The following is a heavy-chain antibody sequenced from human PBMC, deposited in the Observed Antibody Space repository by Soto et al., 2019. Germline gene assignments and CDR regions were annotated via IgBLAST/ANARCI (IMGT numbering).Heavy chain of an antibody. CDR1: GFTFTTYS. D-gene: IGHD3-10*01. Sequence: PGESLTLSCAASGFTFTTYSMNWVRQAPGKGLGWVSSISRSSTCIYYTDSVNGRFTTSTDNATNSLYPQMNSLMTADTAVYYCARGHPGGRGVYNWFDPWGQGTLVTVSS. CDR3: ARGHPGGRGVYNWFDP. J-gene: IGHJ5*02. V-gene: IGHV3-21*01. CDR2: ISRSSTCI.